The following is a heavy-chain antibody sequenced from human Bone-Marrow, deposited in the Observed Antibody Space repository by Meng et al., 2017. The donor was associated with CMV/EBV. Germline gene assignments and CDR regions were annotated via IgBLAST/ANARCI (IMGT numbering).Heavy chain of an antibody. J-gene: IGHJ4*02. V-gene: IGHV4-31*02. D-gene: IGHD4-23*01. CDR3: ARRSMVVSRGGIDY. CDR1: GCCSSSGGYY. Sequence: SGCCSSSGGYYWTWIRQHPGKGLEWIGYIYYTGNTYYTPSLRSRVTMSVDTSKNQFSLRVTSVTAADTAVYYCARRSMVVSRGGIDYWGQGTLVTVSS. CDR2: IYYTGNT.